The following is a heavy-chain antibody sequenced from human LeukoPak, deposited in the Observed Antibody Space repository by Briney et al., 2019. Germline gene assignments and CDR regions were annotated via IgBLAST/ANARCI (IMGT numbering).Heavy chain of an antibody. CDR1: GGSISSYY. V-gene: IGHV4-34*01. J-gene: IGHJ6*03. CDR2: INHSGST. CDR3: ARVPRMITFGGAGTDRRAYYYYYMDV. D-gene: IGHD3-16*01. Sequence: SETLSLTCTVSGGSISSYYWSWIRQPPGKGLEWIGEINHSGSTNYNPSLKSRVTISVDTSKNQFSLKLSSVTAADTAVYYCARVPRMITFGGAGTDRRAYYYYYMDVWGKGTTVTVSS.